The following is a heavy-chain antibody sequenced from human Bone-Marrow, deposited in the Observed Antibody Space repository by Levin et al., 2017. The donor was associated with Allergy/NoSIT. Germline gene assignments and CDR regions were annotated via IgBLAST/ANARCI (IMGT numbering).Heavy chain of an antibody. D-gene: IGHD2-2*01. CDR3: AKNLGYCTTTACFGGGFSN. CDR2: ITGTGADR. Sequence: PGGSLRLSCAASGFSFNTHAMSWVRQAPGKGLEWVSSITGTGADRDYADSVKGRFTTSRDNTRNTLYLQMSSLRAEDTAMYYCAKNLGYCTTTACFGGGFSNWGQGTMVTVSS. V-gene: IGHV3-23*01. CDR1: GFSFNTHA. J-gene: IGHJ3*01.